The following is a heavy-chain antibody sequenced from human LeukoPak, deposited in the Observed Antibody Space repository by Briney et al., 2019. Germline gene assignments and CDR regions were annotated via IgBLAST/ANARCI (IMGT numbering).Heavy chain of an antibody. CDR1: GYTFTGYY. J-gene: IGHJ4*02. CDR2: INPNSGGT. Sequence: ASVKVSCKASGYTFTGYYMHWVRQAPGQGLGGMGWINPNSGGTNYAQKFQGRVTMTRDTSISTAYMELSRLRSDDTAVYYCARDIPLWSGDLWPQFDQWGQGTLVTVSS. V-gene: IGHV1-2*02. D-gene: IGHD3-10*01. CDR3: ARDIPLWSGDLWPQFDQ.